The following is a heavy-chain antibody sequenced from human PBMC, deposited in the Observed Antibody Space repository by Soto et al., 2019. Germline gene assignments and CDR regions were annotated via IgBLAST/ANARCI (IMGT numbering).Heavy chain of an antibody. J-gene: IGHJ4*02. CDR1: GFTFTRYS. CDR2: ISSTTNYI. Sequence: GGSLRLSCAASGFTFTRYSMNWVRQAPGKGLEWVSSISSTTNYIYYEDSMKGRFTITRDNAKNALYLEMNSLRAEDTAVYYCARESEDLTSNFDYWGQGTLVTVSS. CDR3: ARESEDLTSNFDY. V-gene: IGHV3-21*06.